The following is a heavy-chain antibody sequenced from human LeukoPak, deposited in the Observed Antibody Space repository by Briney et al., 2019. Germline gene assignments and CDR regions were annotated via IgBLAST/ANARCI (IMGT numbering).Heavy chain of an antibody. CDR1: GFTFSSYA. V-gene: IGHV3-23*01. J-gene: IGHJ4*02. CDR2: ISGSGGST. Sequence: GGSLRLSCAASGFTFSSYAMSWVRQAPGKGLEWVSAISGSGGSTYYADSVKARFTISRDNSKNTLYLQMNSLRAEDTAVYYCAKNPLGVVVSYFDYWGQGTLVTVSS. D-gene: IGHD3-22*01. CDR3: AKNPLGVVVSYFDY.